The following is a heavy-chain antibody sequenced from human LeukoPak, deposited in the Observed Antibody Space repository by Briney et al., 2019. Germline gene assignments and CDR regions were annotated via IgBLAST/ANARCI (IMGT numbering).Heavy chain of an antibody. CDR1: GFTFSSYE. CDR2: ISSSGSTI. V-gene: IGHV3-48*03. J-gene: IGHJ6*02. Sequence: GGSLRLSCAASGFTFSSYEMNWVRQAPGKGLEWVSYISSSGSTIYYADSVKGRFTISRDNAKNSLYLQMNSLRAEDTAVYYCARDLSSSLYDYYYGMDVWGQGTTVTVSS. D-gene: IGHD6-13*01. CDR3: ARDLSSSLYDYYYGMDV.